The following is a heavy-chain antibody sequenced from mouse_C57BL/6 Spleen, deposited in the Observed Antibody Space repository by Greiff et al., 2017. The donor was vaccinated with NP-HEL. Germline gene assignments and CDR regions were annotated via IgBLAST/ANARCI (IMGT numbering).Heavy chain of an antibody. Sequence: VQGVESGAELVRPGTSVKVSCKASGYAFTNYLIEWVKQRPGQGLEWIGVINPGSGGTNYNEKFKGKATLTADKSSSTAYMQLSSLTSEDSAVYFCARDYYGSSYLDYWGQGTTLTVSS. CDR1: GYAFTNYL. CDR2: INPGSGGT. CDR3: ARDYYGSSYLDY. J-gene: IGHJ2*01. D-gene: IGHD1-1*01. V-gene: IGHV1-54*01.